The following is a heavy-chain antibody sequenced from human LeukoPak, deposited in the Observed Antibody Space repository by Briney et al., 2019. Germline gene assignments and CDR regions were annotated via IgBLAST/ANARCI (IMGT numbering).Heavy chain of an antibody. Sequence: ASVKVSCKSSGYTFTGYYMHWVRQAPGQGLEWMGWINPNSGGTNYAQKFQGRVTMTRDTSISTAYMELSRLRSDDTAVYYCARGPRGSYPFFDYWGQGTLVTVSS. D-gene: IGHD1-26*01. J-gene: IGHJ4*02. V-gene: IGHV1-2*02. CDR3: ARGPRGSYPFFDY. CDR2: INPNSGGT. CDR1: GYTFTGYY.